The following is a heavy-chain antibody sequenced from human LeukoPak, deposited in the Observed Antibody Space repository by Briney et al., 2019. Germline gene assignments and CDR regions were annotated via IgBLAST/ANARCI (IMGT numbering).Heavy chain of an antibody. CDR3: VTDRSGSYDY. V-gene: IGHV4-4*07. Sequence: SETLSLTCTVSGASISSFYWRWIRQPAGRGLEWIGRTYTSGGTNYNPSLKSRVTMSIDTSKNQFTLKLYSVTAADTAVYYCVTDRSGSYDYWGQGILVTVSS. D-gene: IGHD1-26*01. CDR1: GASISSFY. CDR2: TYTSGGT. J-gene: IGHJ4*02.